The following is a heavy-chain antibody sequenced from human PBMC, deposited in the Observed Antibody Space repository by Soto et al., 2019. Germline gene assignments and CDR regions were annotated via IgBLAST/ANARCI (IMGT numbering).Heavy chain of an antibody. D-gene: IGHD1-1*01. J-gene: IGHJ5*02. Sequence: ASVKVSCKTSGYTFTNYFVHWVRQAPGQGLESMGWINPDSGGTMFAQKFQDRVTMTRDTSISTVYMELSSLSSDDTAVYYCARGSNWNSNCFDPWGQGTLVTVSS. CDR3: ARGSNWNSNCFDP. CDR2: INPDSGGT. CDR1: GYTFTNYF. V-gene: IGHV1-2*02.